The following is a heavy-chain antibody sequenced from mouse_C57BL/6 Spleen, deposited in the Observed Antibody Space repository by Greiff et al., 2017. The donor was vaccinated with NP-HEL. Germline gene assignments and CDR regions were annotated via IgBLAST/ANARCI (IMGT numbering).Heavy chain of an antibody. Sequence: VQLQQSGAELVRPGASVTLSCKASGYTFTDYEMHWVKQTPVHGLEWIGAIDPETGGTAYNQKFKGKAILTADKSSSTAYMELRSLTSEDSAVYYCTRGGIGNPYAMDYWGQGTSVTVSS. CDR2: IDPETGGT. J-gene: IGHJ4*01. V-gene: IGHV1-15*01. CDR3: TRGGIGNPYAMDY. D-gene: IGHD2-1*01. CDR1: GYTFTDYE.